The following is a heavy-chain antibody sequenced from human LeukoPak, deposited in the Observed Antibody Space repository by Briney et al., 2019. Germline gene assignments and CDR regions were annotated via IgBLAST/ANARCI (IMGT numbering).Heavy chain of an antibody. CDR2: ISYDADNK. D-gene: IGHD6-19*01. V-gene: IGHV3-30*18. J-gene: IGHJ4*02. CDR1: GFTFTTYG. Sequence: PGGSLRLSCVASGFTFTTYGMHWVRQAPGKGLEWVAVISYDADNKYYADSVKGRFTISRDNSKNTLYVQMHSLRAEDTAVYYCAKSPVRSGWAVDYWGQGTLVTVSS. CDR3: AKSPVRSGWAVDY.